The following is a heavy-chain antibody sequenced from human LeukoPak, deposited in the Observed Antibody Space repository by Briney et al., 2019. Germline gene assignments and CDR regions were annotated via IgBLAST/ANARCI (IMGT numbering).Heavy chain of an antibody. D-gene: IGHD3-22*01. V-gene: IGHV1-8*01. CDR3: ARGPSPYYYDSSGYYS. Sequence: ASVKVSCKASGYTFTSYDINWVRQATGQGLEWMGWMNPNSGNTGYAQKFQGRVTMTRNTSISTAYMELSSPRSEDTAVYYCARGPSPYYYDSSGYYSWGQGTLVTVSS. CDR1: GYTFTSYD. CDR2: MNPNSGNT. J-gene: IGHJ4*02.